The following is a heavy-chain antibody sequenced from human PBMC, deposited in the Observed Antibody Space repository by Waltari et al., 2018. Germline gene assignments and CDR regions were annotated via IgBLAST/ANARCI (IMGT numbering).Heavy chain of an antibody. V-gene: IGHV1-69*05. CDR3: ASSLEVRGVFDH. J-gene: IGHJ4*02. CDR1: GGTFSSHA. Sequence: QVQLVQSGAEVKKPGSSVKVSCTASGGTFSSHAFSWVRQAPGQGLEWMGEIIPIFDTANYAQKFQGRVTITTDESTTTAYMELSSLRSEDTAVYYCASSLEVRGVFDHWGQGTLVTVSS. D-gene: IGHD3-10*01. CDR2: IIPIFDTA.